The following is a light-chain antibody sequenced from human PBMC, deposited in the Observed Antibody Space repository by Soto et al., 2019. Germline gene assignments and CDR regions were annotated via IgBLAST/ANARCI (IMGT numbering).Light chain of an antibody. CDR1: SSDVGGYNY. Sequence: QSVLTQPASVSGSPAQSITISCTGTSSDVGGYNYVSWYQQHPGKAPKFMIYDVSNRPSGVSTRFSGSKSGNTASLTISGLQAEDEADYYCNSYTTSNTRQIVFGTGTKVTGL. V-gene: IGLV2-14*01. CDR2: DVS. J-gene: IGLJ1*01. CDR3: NSYTTSNTRQIV.